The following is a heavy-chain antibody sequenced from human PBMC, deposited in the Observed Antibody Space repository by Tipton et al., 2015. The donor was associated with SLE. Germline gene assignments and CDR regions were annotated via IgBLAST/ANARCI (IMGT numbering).Heavy chain of an antibody. D-gene: IGHD2-8*01. Sequence: LRLSCSVSGYPISSGYYWGWIRQPPGKGLEWIGSIYYSGSTYYNPSLKSRVSISVDTSKNQFFLNLHSVTAADTAVYYCARGGASVLIRNCYFDYWGQGSLVTVSS. V-gene: IGHV4-38-2*02. J-gene: IGHJ4*01. CDR1: GYPISSGYY. CDR3: ARGGASVLIRNCYFDY. CDR2: IYYSGST.